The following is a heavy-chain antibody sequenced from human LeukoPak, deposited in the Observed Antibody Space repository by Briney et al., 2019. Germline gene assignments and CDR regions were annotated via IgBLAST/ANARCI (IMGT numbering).Heavy chain of an antibody. CDR2: ISSISTTI. J-gene: IGHJ4*02. CDR3: ANLGYCSGASCYGPTGY. Sequence: GTLSLTCAVSGGSISSTTWWSWVRQAPGHGLEWVSYISSISTTIYYADSVKGRFTISRDNAKNSLYLQMNSLRDEDTAVYYCANLGYCSGASCYGPTGYWGQGTLVTVSS. D-gene: IGHD2-15*01. V-gene: IGHV3-48*02. CDR1: GGSISSTT.